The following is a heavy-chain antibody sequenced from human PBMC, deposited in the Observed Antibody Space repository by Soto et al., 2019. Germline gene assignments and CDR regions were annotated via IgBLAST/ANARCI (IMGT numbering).Heavy chain of an antibody. CDR3: VKGNRNSIAAAGTSQYFDD. V-gene: IGHV3-64D*08. CDR2: ISSNGGST. D-gene: IGHD6-13*01. CDR1: GFTFSSYA. J-gene: IGHJ4*02. Sequence: GSLRLSCSASGFTFSSYAMHWVRQAPGKGLEYVSAISSNGGSTYYADSVKGRFTISRDNSKNTLYLQMSSLRAEDTAVYYCVKGNRNSIAAAGTSQYFDDWGQGTLVTVSS.